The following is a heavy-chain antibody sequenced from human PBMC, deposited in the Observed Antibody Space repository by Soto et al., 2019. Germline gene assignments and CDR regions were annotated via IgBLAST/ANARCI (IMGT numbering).Heavy chain of an antibody. V-gene: IGHV4-30-4*01. CDR1: GGSISSGDYY. CDR3: ASRHSSPYFDY. Sequence: QVQLQESGPRLVKPSQTLSLTCTVSGGSISSGDYYWSWIRQPPGKGLEWIGSIYYSGSTYYNPSLKSRVTKSVDTSKNQFSLKLNSVTAADTAVYYCASRHSSPYFDYWGQGTLVTVSS. CDR2: IYYSGST. J-gene: IGHJ4*02. D-gene: IGHD6-13*01.